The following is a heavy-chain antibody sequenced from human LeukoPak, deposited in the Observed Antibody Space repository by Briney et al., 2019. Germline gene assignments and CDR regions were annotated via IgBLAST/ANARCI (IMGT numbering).Heavy chain of an antibody. Sequence: PGGSLRLSCAASGFTFSSYAMSWVRQAPGKGLEWVSAISGSGGSTYYADSVKGRFTISRDNSKNTLYLQMNSLRAEDTAVYYCAKGHDYGSGSPYYYYYGMDVWGQGTTVTVSS. D-gene: IGHD3-10*01. V-gene: IGHV3-23*01. CDR3: AKGHDYGSGSPYYYYYGMDV. CDR1: GFTFSSYA. J-gene: IGHJ6*02. CDR2: ISGSGGST.